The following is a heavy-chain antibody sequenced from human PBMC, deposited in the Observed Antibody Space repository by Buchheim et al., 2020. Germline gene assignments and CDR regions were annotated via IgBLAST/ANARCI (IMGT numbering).Heavy chain of an antibody. D-gene: IGHD1-26*01. Sequence: EVHLVESGGGLVKPGGSLRLSCAASGFTFSTYSMNWVRQAPGKGLEWVSSISSSSRYIFYTDSVKGRFTISRDNAKNSLYLQMNSLRGDDTAVYFCARDPSGSGSYYPDYWGQETL. J-gene: IGHJ4*02. CDR3: ARDPSGSGSYYPDY. CDR1: GFTFSTYS. V-gene: IGHV3-21*01. CDR2: ISSSSRYI.